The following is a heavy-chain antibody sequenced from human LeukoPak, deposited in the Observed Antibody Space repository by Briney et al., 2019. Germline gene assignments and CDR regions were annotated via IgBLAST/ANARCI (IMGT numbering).Heavy chain of an antibody. CDR3: AKTMDDSSGYLVYCIDY. CDR1: GFTFSSYG. D-gene: IGHD3-22*01. V-gene: IGHV3-30*02. J-gene: IGHJ4*02. CDR2: IRYDGSSK. Sequence: PGGSLRLSCAASGFTFSSYGMHWVRQAPGKGLEWVAFIRYDGSSKYYADSVKGRFTISRDNSKNTLYLQMNSLRAEDTAVYYCAKTMDDSSGYLVYCIDYWGQGTLVTVSS.